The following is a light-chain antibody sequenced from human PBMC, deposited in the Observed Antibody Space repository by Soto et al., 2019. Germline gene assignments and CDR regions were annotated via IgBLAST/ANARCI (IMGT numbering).Light chain of an antibody. J-gene: IGKJ1*01. CDR1: QSVSGH. V-gene: IGKV3-11*01. CDR3: VQRTTWPWT. CDR2: DAS. Sequence: EIVLTQSPGTLSLSPGERATLSCRASQSVSGHLAWYQQKPGQAPRLLIYDASNRATGIPARFSGSGSGTDFTLTISSLEPEDFAVYHCVQRTTWPWTCGQGSKVEIK.